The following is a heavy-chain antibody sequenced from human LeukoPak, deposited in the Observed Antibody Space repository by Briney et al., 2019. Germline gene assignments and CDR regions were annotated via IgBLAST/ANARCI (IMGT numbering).Heavy chain of an antibody. V-gene: IGHV3-30*03. CDR3: AIGGDYDWLDP. Sequence: QPGGSLRLSCAVSRFTLSTYGMHWVRQAPGKGLEWLAGITYDGNDKYHADSVKGRFTISRDNSRDTLYLQMDSLRADDTAIYYCAIGGDYDWLDPWGQGTLVTVSS. D-gene: IGHD4-17*01. CDR1: RFTLSTYG. CDR2: ITYDGNDK. J-gene: IGHJ5*02.